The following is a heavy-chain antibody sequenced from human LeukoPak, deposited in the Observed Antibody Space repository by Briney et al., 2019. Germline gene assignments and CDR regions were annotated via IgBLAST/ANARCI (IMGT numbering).Heavy chain of an antibody. CDR1: GGSISSYY. J-gene: IGHJ2*01. V-gene: IGHV4-59*04. Sequence: SETLSLTCTVSGGSISSYYWSWIRQPPGKGLEWIGYIYYSGSTYYNPSLKSRVTISVDTSKNQFSLKLSSVTAADTAVYYCARGGYNRYWYFDLWGRGTLVTVSS. CDR2: IYYSGST. D-gene: IGHD5-24*01. CDR3: ARGGYNRYWYFDL.